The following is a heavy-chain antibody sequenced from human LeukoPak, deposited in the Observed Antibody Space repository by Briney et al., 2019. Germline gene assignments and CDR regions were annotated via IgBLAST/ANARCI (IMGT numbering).Heavy chain of an antibody. Sequence: GASVTVSCKTSGYTFTGYFMHWVRQAPGQGLEWMGWINPNSGGTNYAQKFQGRVTMTSDTSISTAYMELTRLRSDDTAMYYCSREGDYGDYGRLWYFDLWGRGTLVTVSS. J-gene: IGHJ2*01. D-gene: IGHD4-17*01. V-gene: IGHV1-2*02. CDR3: SREGDYGDYGRLWYFDL. CDR2: INPNSGGT. CDR1: GYTFTGYF.